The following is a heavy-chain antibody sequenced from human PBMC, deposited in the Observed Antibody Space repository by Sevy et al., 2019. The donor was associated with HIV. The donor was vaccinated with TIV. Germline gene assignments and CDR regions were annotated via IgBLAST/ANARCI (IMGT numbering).Heavy chain of an antibody. V-gene: IGHV3-30*04. D-gene: IGHD2-15*01. CDR2: ISYDGSNK. CDR3: ARDGRKCSGGSCYSDVTYYYYYGMDV. CDR1: GFTFSSYA. Sequence: GGSLRLSCAASGFTFSSYAMHWVRQAPGKGLEWVAVISYDGSNKYYADSVKGRFTISRDNSKNTLYLQMNSLRAEDTAVYYCARDGRKCSGGSCYSDVTYYYYYGMDVWGQGTTVTVSS. J-gene: IGHJ6*02.